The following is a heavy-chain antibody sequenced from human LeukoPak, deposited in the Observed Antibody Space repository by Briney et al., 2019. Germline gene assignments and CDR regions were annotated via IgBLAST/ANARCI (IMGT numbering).Heavy chain of an antibody. CDR2: INHSGSN. V-gene: IGHV4-34*01. J-gene: IGHJ5*02. CDR3: SKGGPHTVTTYRWFDP. CDR1: GGSFIGYY. D-gene: IGHD4-17*01. Sequence: PSETLSLTCGVYGGSFIGYYWSWIRQPPGKGLEWIGEINHSGSNNYNPSLKSRVTISVDTSKRQFSLKLSSVTAADTAVYYCSKGGPHTVTTYRWFDPWGQGTLVTVSS.